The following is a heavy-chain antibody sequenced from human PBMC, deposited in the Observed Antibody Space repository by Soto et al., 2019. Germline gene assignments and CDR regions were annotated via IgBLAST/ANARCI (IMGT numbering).Heavy chain of an antibody. J-gene: IGHJ3*02. CDR3: AKDRNIAVAGPSDAFDI. CDR2: ICDGAGRT. V-gene: IGHV3-23*01. CDR1: GFTFGNYA. Sequence: PGGSLRLSCAASGFTFGNYAMGWVRQAPGKGLEWVSVICDGAGRTHYAEYVQGRFTISRDDSKNTLYLQMNSLRAEDTAVYYCAKDRNIAVAGPSDAFDIWGQGTMVTVSS. D-gene: IGHD6-19*01.